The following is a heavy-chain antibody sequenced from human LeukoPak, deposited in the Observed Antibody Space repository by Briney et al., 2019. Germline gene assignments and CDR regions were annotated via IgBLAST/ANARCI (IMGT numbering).Heavy chain of an antibody. V-gene: IGHV3-30*02. CDR2: IRYDGSDK. D-gene: IGHD1-26*01. Sequence: GGSLRLSCSASGLTFSSYGMHWVRQAPGKGLVRVAFIRYDGSDKYYAESVKGRFTISRDNSKNTLYLQMNSLRTEDTAVYYCAKANRGSYYGLGDYFDYWGQGTLVTVSS. CDR3: AKANRGSYYGLGDYFDY. CDR1: GLTFSSYG. J-gene: IGHJ4*02.